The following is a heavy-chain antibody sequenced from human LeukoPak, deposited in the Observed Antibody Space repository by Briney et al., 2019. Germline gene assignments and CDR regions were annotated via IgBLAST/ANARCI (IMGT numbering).Heavy chain of an antibody. CDR2: IKQDGKKR. CDR3: AREGGDWFDP. Sequence: GGSLRLSCAASEFTFRDYWMSWVRQAPGKGLEWVANIKQDGKKRFYVDSVKGRFIISRDNAKDSLYLQMNSLRVEDTAMYYCAREGGDWFDPWGQGTLVTVSS. V-gene: IGHV3-7*01. CDR1: EFTFRDYW. D-gene: IGHD3-16*01. J-gene: IGHJ5*02.